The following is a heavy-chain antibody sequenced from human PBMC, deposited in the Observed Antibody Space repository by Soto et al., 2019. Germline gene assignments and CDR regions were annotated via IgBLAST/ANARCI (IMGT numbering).Heavy chain of an antibody. CDR1: GGTFSSYA. J-gene: IGHJ4*02. D-gene: IGHD5-18*01. Sequence: ASVKVSCKASGGTFSSYAISWVRQAPGQGLEWMGGIIPIFGTANYAQKFQGRVTITADESTSTAYMELSSLRSEDTAVYYCARGWEGYSYGNIRVYFDYWGQGTLVTVSS. CDR3: ARGWEGYSYGNIRVYFDY. CDR2: IIPIFGTA. V-gene: IGHV1-69*13.